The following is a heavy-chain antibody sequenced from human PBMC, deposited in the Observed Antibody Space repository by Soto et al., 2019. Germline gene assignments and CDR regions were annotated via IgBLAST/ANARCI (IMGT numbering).Heavy chain of an antibody. Sequence: SETLSLTCSVSGGSISGSYWSWIRQAPGKGLEWLGYVYYTGSTNYSPSLGSRVSISVDTSKNAFSLRLSSVTAADTAVYFCARSVAVPGAHIDYWGQGTQVTVSS. CDR2: VYYTGST. CDR3: ARSVAVPGAHIDY. CDR1: GGSISGSY. V-gene: IGHV4-59*01. J-gene: IGHJ4*02. D-gene: IGHD6-19*01.